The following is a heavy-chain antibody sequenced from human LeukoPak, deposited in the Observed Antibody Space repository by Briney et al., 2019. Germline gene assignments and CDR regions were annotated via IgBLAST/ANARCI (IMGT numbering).Heavy chain of an antibody. CDR1: GGTFSSYA. D-gene: IGHD2-2*01. CDR2: IIPIFGTA. J-gene: IGHJ6*03. Sequence: GASVKVSCKASGGTFSSYAISWVRQAPGQGLEWMGGIIPIFGTANYAQKFQGRVTITADESTSTAYMELSSLRSEDTAVHYCASKQDIVVVPAAGIYYYYMDVWGKGTTVTVSS. V-gene: IGHV1-69*13. CDR3: ASKQDIVVVPAAGIYYYYMDV.